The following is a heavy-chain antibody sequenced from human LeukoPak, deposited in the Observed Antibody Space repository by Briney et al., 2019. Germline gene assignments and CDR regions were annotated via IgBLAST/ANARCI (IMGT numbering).Heavy chain of an antibody. CDR3: ARDYCSSTSCLFDY. CDR1: GYTFTGYH. V-gene: IGHV1-2*06. D-gene: IGHD2-2*01. CDR2: INPNSGDT. J-gene: IGHJ4*02. Sequence: AASVKVSCEASGYTFTGYHMHWVRQAPGQGLEWMGRINPNSGDTNYAQKFQGRVTMTRDTSISTAYMELSRLRSDDTAVYYCARDYCSSTSCLFDYWGQGTLVTVSS.